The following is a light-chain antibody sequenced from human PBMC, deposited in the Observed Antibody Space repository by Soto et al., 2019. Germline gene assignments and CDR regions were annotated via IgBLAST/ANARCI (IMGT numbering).Light chain of an antibody. CDR3: QKYNSAPQT. Sequence: DIQMTQSPSSLSASVGDRVTITCRASQGIIDYLAWYQQKPGKAPKLLIYAASTLQSGVQSRFSGSGSGTDFTLTISSLQPEDVATYYWQKYNSAPQTFGQGTKVEI. CDR2: AAS. J-gene: IGKJ1*01. CDR1: QGIIDY. V-gene: IGKV1-27*01.